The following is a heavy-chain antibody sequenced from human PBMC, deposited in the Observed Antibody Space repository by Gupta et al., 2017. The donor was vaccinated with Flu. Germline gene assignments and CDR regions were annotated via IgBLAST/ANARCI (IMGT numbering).Heavy chain of an antibody. V-gene: IGHV4-59*01. J-gene: IGHJ4*02. CDR2: INYSGSM. Sequence: QVQLQASGPGLVKPSETLSLTCSVSGGSISRYYWSWIRQPPGKGLEWIGYINYSGSMNYNPSLQSRVIISADTSKNKFSLKXSXGTTADXAVEYCARLGRDGYNIDYWGQGTLVTVSS. CDR1: GGSISRYY. D-gene: IGHD5-24*01. CDR3: ARLGRDGYNIDY.